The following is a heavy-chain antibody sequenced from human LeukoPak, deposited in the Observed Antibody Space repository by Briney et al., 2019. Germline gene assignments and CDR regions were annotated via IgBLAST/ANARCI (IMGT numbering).Heavy chain of an antibody. Sequence: ASVKVSCKASGGTFSSYPFTWVRQAPGQGLEWMGEITPIFGAANYAQTFQGRVTITADESTSTVFMELSSLRSDDTAFYYCARNSRVESTSGLNYWGQGTLVTVSS. CDR1: GGTFSSYP. V-gene: IGHV1-69*13. CDR2: ITPIFGAA. D-gene: IGHD4-23*01. CDR3: ARNSRVESTSGLNY. J-gene: IGHJ4*02.